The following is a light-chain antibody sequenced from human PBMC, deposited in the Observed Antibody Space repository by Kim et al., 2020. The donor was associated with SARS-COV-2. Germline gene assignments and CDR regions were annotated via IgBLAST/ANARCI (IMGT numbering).Light chain of an antibody. J-gene: IGLJ3*02. V-gene: IGLV2-14*03. CDR3: SSFTTRSTLV. CDR1: ISNIGSYNY. CDR2: DVN. Sequence: QSALTQPASVSGSPGQSITISCTGTISNIGSYNYVSWHQQHPGKAPKLMIYDVNKQPSGISSRFSGSKSGSTASLTISGLQSEDEADYYCSSFTTRSTLVFGGGTKVTVL.